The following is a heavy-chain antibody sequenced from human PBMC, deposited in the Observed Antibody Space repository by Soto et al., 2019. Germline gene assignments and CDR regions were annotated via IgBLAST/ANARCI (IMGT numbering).Heavy chain of an antibody. Sequence: EVQLVESGGGLVQPGGSLRLSCAASGFTFSSYSMNWVRQAPGKGLEWVSYISSSSSTIYYADSVKGRFTISRDNAKNSLYLQMNSLRDEDTAVYYCARDSINERVPDPYYGGNEIYYYYGMDVWGQGTTVTVSS. V-gene: IGHV3-48*02. J-gene: IGHJ6*02. CDR2: ISSSSSTI. CDR1: GFTFSSYS. CDR3: ARDSINERVPDPYYGGNEIYYYYGMDV. D-gene: IGHD4-17*01.